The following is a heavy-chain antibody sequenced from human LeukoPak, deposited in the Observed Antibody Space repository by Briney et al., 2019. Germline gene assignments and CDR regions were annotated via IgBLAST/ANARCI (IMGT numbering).Heavy chain of an antibody. CDR2: IYPGDSDT. D-gene: IGHD2-2*01. CDR1: GYSFTSYW. CDR3: ARQSCSSTSCYLSWFDP. J-gene: IGHJ5*02. V-gene: IGHV5-51*01. Sequence: GESLKISCKGSGYSFTSYWIGWVRQMPGKGLEWMGNIYPGDSDTRYSPSFQGQVTISADKSISTAYLQWSSLKASDTAMYYCARQSCSSTSCYLSWFDPWGQGTLVTVSS.